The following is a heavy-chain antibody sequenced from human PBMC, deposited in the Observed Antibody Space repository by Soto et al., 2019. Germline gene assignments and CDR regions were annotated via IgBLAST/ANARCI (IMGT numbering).Heavy chain of an antibody. V-gene: IGHV2-5*02. D-gene: IGHD3-9*01. CDR1: GFSLSTSGVG. Sequence: QITLKESGPTLVKPTQTLTLTCTFSGFSLSTSGVGVAWIRQPPGKALEWLALIYWDDGKRYSPYLKARLNITKNNPKNKVGLTLTNVDPVDTATYYCANRTAYDISTGYYPFDYWGQGSLVTVSS. CDR2: IYWDDGK. J-gene: IGHJ4*02. CDR3: ANRTAYDISTGYYPFDY.